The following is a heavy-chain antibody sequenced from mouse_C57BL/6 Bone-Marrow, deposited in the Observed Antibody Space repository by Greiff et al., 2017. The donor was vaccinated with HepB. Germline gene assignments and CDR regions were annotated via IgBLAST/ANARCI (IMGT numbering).Heavy chain of an antibody. J-gene: IGHJ4*01. V-gene: IGHV1-74*01. Sequence: VQLQQPGAELVKPGASVKVSCKASGYTFTSYWMHWVKQRPGQGLEWIGRIHPSDSDTNYNQKFKGKATLTVDKTSSTAYMQLSSLTSEDSAVSYCALPYYSDYDAMDYWGQGTSVTVSS. CDR1: GYTFTSYW. CDR2: IHPSDSDT. CDR3: ALPYYSDYDAMDY. D-gene: IGHD2-12*01.